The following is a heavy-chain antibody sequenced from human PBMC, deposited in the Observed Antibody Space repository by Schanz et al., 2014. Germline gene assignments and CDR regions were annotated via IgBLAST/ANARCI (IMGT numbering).Heavy chain of an antibody. CDR2: ISYSGRT. CDR3: SRGECSSTSCHEVAPPDD. J-gene: IGHJ4*02. Sequence: QVQLQESGPGLVKPSQTLSLTCTVSGASISSRAFYWSWIRQFPGKGLEWIVYISYSGRTYYSPSLKSRLTMSVDTTKDQFTLRLSTVTAADTAIYYCSRGECSSTSCHEVAPPDDWGQGTLVTVSS. V-gene: IGHV4-31*03. CDR1: GASISSRAFY. D-gene: IGHD2-2*01.